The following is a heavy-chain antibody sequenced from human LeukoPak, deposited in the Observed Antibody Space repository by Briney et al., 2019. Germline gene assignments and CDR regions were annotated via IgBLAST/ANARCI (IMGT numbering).Heavy chain of an antibody. V-gene: IGHV3-53*01. J-gene: IGHJ6*03. CDR3: ARSLRVRGVPDYMDV. Sequence: PGGSLRLSCAASGFTVSSNYMTWVRQAPGKGLEWVSVIYKNAITYCADTVKGRFTISRDNSKNTLYLQMNSLRADDTAVYYCARSLRVRGVPDYMDVWGKGTTVTISS. CDR1: GFTVSSNY. CDR2: IYKNAIT. D-gene: IGHD3-10*01.